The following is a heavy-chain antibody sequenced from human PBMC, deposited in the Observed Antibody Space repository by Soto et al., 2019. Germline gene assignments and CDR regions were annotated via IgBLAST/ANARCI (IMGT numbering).Heavy chain of an antibody. V-gene: IGHV3-23*01. Sequence: EVQLLESGGGLVQPGGSLRLSCAAPGFTSSSYAMSWVRQAPGKGLEWVSAISGSGGSTYYADSVKGRFTISRDNSNNTLYPQKDSRRAEETAVSYCAKELTVVVPAAMAGSDFWCQGTLVPVSS. J-gene: IGHJ4*02. CDR1: GFTSSSYA. D-gene: IGHD2-2*01. CDR3: AKELTVVVPAAMAGSDF. CDR2: ISGSGGST.